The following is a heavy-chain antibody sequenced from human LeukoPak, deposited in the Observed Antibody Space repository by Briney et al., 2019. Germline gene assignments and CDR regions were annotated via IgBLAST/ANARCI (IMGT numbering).Heavy chain of an antibody. V-gene: IGHV4-39*02. J-gene: IGHJ4*02. D-gene: IGHD5-24*01. Sequence: PSETLSLTCTVSGGSISSSSYYWGWIRQPPGKGLEWIGEINRSGSTNYNPSLKSRVTISVDTSKNHFSLKLSSVTAADTGVYYCAAVELATAYFDYWGQGTLVTVSS. CDR1: GGSISSSSYY. CDR3: AAVELATAYFDY. CDR2: INRSGST.